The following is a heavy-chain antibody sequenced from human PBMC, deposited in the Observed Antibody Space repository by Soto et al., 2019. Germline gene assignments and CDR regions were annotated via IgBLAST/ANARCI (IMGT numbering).Heavy chain of an antibody. CDR3: ASIWNDTSYYYYYGMDV. CDR1: GGTFSSYA. J-gene: IGHJ6*02. CDR2: IIPIFGTA. D-gene: IGHD1-1*01. V-gene: IGHV1-69*06. Sequence: QLQLVQSGAAVKKPGSSVKVSCKASGGTFSSYAISWVRQAPGQGREWMGGIIPIFGTANYAQKFQGRVTITADKSTSTAYMELSSLRSEDTAVDYCASIWNDTSYYYYYGMDVWGQGTTVTVSS.